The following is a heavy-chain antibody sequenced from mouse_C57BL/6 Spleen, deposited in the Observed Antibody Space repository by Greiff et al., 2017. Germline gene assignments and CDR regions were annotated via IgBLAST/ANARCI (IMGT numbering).Heavy chain of an antibody. CDR3: AKGTGAMDY. J-gene: IGHJ4*01. CDR1: GYTFTSYW. CDR2: IDPNSGGT. D-gene: IGHD3-3*01. Sequence: VQLQQPGAELVKPGASVKLSCKASGYTFTSYWMHWVKQRPGRGLEWIGRIDPNSGGTKLNEKFKSKATLTVDKPSSAAYMMLSRRTSEDSAVYYCAKGTGAMDYWGQGTSVTVSS. V-gene: IGHV1-72*01.